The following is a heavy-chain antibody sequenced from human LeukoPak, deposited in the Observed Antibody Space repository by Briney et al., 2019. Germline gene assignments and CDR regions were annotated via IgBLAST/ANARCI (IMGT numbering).Heavy chain of an antibody. CDR3: ARDPGGYDYYYYGMDV. V-gene: IGHV4-31*11. CDR2: IYYSGST. CDR1: GGSFSGYY. D-gene: IGHD5-12*01. J-gene: IGHJ6*02. Sequence: PSETLSLTCAVSGGSFSGYYWSWIRQHPGKGLEWIGYIYYSGSTYYNPSLKSRVTISVDTSKNQFSLKLSSVTAADTAVYYCARDPGGYDYYYYGMDVWGQGTTVTVSS.